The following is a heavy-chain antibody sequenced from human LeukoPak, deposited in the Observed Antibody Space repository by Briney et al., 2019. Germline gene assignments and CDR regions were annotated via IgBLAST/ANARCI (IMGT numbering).Heavy chain of an antibody. D-gene: IGHD6-13*01. CDR2: IYYSGST. CDR3: ARTIAAAGTVFDY. J-gene: IGHJ4*02. CDR1: GGSISSYY. Sequence: PSETLSLTCTVSGGSISSYYWSWIRQPPGKGLEWIGYIYYSGSTNCNPSLESRVTISVDTSKNQFSLNLSSVTAADTAVYYCARTIAAAGTVFDYWGQGTLVTVSS. V-gene: IGHV4-59*01.